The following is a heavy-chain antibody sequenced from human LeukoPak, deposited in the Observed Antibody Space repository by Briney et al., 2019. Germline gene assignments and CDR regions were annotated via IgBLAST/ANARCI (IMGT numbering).Heavy chain of an antibody. Sequence: PGGSLRLSCAASGFTFSSYAMSWARQAPGKGLEWVSAISGSGGSTYYADSVKGRFTISRDNSKNTLYLQMNSLRAEDTAVYYCAKGLKATVTWYYYGMDVWGQGTTVTVSS. V-gene: IGHV3-23*01. CDR1: GFTFSSYA. CDR3: AKGLKATVTWYYYGMDV. J-gene: IGHJ6*02. CDR2: ISGSGGST. D-gene: IGHD4-17*01.